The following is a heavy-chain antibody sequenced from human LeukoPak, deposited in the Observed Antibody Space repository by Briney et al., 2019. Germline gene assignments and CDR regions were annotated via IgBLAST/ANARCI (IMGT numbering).Heavy chain of an antibody. J-gene: IGHJ4*02. V-gene: IGHV3-23*01. CDR2: ITSGGNT. CDR1: GFTFGSYA. D-gene: IGHD3-3*01. Sequence: GGSLRLSCAASGFTFGSYAMTWVRQAPGKGLEWVSGITSGGNTYYADSVKGRFTISRDNSKNTLYLQMNSLRAEDTAVYYCAKSLRITIFGVVALFDYWGQGTLVTVSS. CDR3: AKSLRITIFGVVALFDY.